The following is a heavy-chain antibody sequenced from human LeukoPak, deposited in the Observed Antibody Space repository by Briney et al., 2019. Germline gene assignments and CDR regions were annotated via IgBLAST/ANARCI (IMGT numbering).Heavy chain of an antibody. J-gene: IGHJ4*02. CDR1: GASISGSGYY. CDR2: INHSGST. CDR3: ARGTYYYDSSGYYSLDY. V-gene: IGHV4-39*07. D-gene: IGHD3-22*01. Sequence: SETLSLTCAVSGASISGSGYYLGWIRQPPGKGLEWIGEINHSGSTNYNPSLKSRVTISVDTSKNQFSLKLSSVTAADTAVYYCARGTYYYDSSGYYSLDYWGQGTLVTVSS.